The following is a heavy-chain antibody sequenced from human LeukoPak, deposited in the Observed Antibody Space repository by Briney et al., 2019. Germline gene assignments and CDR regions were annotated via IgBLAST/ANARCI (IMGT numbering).Heavy chain of an antibody. D-gene: IGHD4-17*01. Sequence: GGSLRLSCAASGFTFSDYYMSWIRQAPGKGLEWVSYISSSGSTIYYADSVKGRFTISRDNAKNSLYLQMNSLRAEDTAVYYCAKAPTINDYGDYFDYWGQGTLVTVSS. V-gene: IGHV3-11*01. CDR1: GFTFSDYY. CDR3: AKAPTINDYGDYFDY. J-gene: IGHJ4*02. CDR2: ISSSGSTI.